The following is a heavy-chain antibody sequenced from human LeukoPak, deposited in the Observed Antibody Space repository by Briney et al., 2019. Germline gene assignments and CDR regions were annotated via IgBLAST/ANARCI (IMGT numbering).Heavy chain of an antibody. D-gene: IGHD2-2*01. CDR2: INTDGSST. CDR3: AKDNGGPGVVVPAAHGY. J-gene: IGHJ4*02. CDR1: GFTFSSYW. Sequence: GGSLRLSCAASGFTFSSYWMHWVRQAPGKGLVWVSRINTDGSSTSYADSVKGRFTISRDNAKNTLYLQMNSLRAEDTAVYYCAKDNGGPGVVVPAAHGYWGQGTLVTVSS. V-gene: IGHV3-74*01.